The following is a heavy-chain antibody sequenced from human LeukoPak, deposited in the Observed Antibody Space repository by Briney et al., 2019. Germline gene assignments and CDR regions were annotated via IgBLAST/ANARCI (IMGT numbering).Heavy chain of an antibody. CDR2: MNGDGSST. Sequence: GGSLRLSCAASGFTFRSYWMHWVRQDAGKVLVWVSHMNGDGSSTTYAYSVKGRFTISRDNAKNTLYLQMNRLKAEDTAVYYCARSVTDAFDIWGQGTVVTVSS. CDR3: ARSVTDAFDI. J-gene: IGHJ3*02. V-gene: IGHV3-74*01. D-gene: IGHD3-3*01. CDR1: GFTFRSYW.